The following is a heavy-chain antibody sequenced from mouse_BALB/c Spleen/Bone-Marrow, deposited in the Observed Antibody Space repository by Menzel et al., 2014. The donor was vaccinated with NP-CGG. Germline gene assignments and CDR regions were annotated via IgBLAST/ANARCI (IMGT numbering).Heavy chain of an antibody. J-gene: IGHJ2*01. D-gene: IGHD2-10*01. CDR1: GYTFTDYY. CDR3: ARPPYYGNYVDY. V-gene: IGHV1-19*01. CDR2: VNPYNGGT. Sequence: EVKLQESGPELVKPGASVKMSCKASGYTFTDYYMDWVKQSHGESFEWIGRVNPYNGGTSYNQKFKGKATLTVDKSSSTAYMELNSLTSGDSAVYYCARPPYYGNYVDYWGQGTTLTVSS.